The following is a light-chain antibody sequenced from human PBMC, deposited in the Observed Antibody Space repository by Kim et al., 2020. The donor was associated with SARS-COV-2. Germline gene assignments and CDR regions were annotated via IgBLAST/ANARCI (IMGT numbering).Light chain of an antibody. J-gene: IGKJ2*01. Sequence: SASVGDRVTITCRASQGIASYLAWYQQKPGKVPKLLIYAASTLQSGVPSRFSGSGSGTDFTLTISSLQPEDFATYYCQQLSTFPRTFGQGTKLEIK. CDR3: QQLSTFPRT. CDR1: QGIASY. CDR2: AAS. V-gene: IGKV1-9*01.